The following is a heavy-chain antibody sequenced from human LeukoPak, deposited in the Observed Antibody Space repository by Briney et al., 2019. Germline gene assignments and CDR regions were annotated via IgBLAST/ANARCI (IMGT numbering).Heavy chain of an antibody. J-gene: IGHJ4*02. V-gene: IGHV1-18*01. Sequence: ASVKVSFKASGYTFTSYGISWVRQAPGQGLEWMGWISAYNGNTNYAQKLQGRVTMTTDTSTSTAYMELRSLRSDDTAVYYCARNEIAVAGMVTKSFDYWGQGTLVTVSS. D-gene: IGHD6-19*01. CDR1: GYTFTSYG. CDR2: ISAYNGNT. CDR3: ARNEIAVAGMVTKSFDY.